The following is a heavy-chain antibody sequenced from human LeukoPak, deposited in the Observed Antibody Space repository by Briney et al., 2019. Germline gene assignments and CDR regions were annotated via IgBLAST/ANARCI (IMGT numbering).Heavy chain of an antibody. CDR1: GFTFTTYS. D-gene: IGHD3-10*01. J-gene: IGHJ4*02. V-gene: IGHV3-21*04. CDR3: ARFSGSGSYYLFYFHS. Sequence: PGGSLRLSCEASGFTFTTYSMTWVRQAPGKGLEWVSIISSGSSAIFSADALKGRFTISRDNARNSVYLQMNSLRAEDTAVYYCARFSGSGSYYLFYFHSWGQGTLVTVSS. CDR2: ISSGSSAI.